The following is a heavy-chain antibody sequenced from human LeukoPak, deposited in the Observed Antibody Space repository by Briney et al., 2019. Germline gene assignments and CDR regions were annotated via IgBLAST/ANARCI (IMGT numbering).Heavy chain of an antibody. V-gene: IGHV3-11*04. CDR2: IRSSGSTI. D-gene: IGHD1-7*01. CDR1: GFTFSDYY. Sequence: PGRSLRLSCAASGFTFSDYYMSWIRQAPGKGLEWVSYIRSSGSTIYYADSMKGRFTISRDNAKNSLYLQMNSLRAEDTAVYYCARMNYISSGWGAPFDYWGQGTLVTVSS. J-gene: IGHJ4*02. CDR3: ARMNYISSGWGAPFDY.